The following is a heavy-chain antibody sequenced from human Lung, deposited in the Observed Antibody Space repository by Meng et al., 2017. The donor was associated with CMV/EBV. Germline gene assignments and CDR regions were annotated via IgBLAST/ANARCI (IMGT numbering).Heavy chain of an antibody. CDR3: AREGYYYDSGNYYYYFDH. Sequence: SXAASRFTFSSYSMNWVRQARGKGLEWVSSISSSSSSIYYADSVKGRFTISSDNAKSSLYLQMNSLRAEDTAVYYCAREGYYYDSGNYYYYFDHWGQGXLVTVSS. CDR1: RFTFSSYS. V-gene: IGHV3-21*01. CDR2: ISSSSSSI. D-gene: IGHD3-10*01. J-gene: IGHJ4*01.